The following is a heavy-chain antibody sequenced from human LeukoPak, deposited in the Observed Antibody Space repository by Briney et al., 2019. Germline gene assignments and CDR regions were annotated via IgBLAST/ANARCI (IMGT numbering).Heavy chain of an antibody. D-gene: IGHD3-3*01. J-gene: IGHJ3*02. CDR1: GGSISSSSYY. Sequence: ASETLSLTCTVSGGSISSSSYYWGWIRQPPGKGREWIGSIYYSGSTYYNPSLKSRVTISVDTSKNQFSLKLSSVTAADTAVYYCARRDDGAYYDFWSGYPAAFDIWGQGTMVTVSS. CDR3: ARRDDGAYYDFWSGYPAAFDI. V-gene: IGHV4-39*01. CDR2: IYYSGST.